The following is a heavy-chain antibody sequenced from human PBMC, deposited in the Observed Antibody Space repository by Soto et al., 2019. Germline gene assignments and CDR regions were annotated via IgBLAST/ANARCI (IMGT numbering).Heavy chain of an antibody. V-gene: IGHV3-30*18. J-gene: IGHJ4*02. CDR1: GFTFSSYA. CDR3: AKALGELSPVSYDY. D-gene: IGHD3-16*02. CDR2: ISYDGSDK. Sequence: QVQLEESGGGVDQPGRSLRLSCAASGFTFSSYAMHWVRQAPGKGLEWVAVISYDGSDKYYADSVKGRFTISRDNSKNTLNLQMNSLRVDDTAVYYCAKALGELSPVSYDYWGQGTLITVSS.